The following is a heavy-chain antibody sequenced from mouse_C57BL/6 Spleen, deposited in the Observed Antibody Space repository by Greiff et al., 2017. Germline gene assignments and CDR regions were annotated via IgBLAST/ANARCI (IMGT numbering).Heavy chain of an antibody. J-gene: IGHJ3*01. CDR3: ARDGLTGKGFAY. CDR1: GCTFTSYW. D-gene: IGHD4-1*01. V-gene: IGHV1-50*01. CDR2: IDPSDSYT. Sequence: QVQLQQPGAELVKPGASVKLSCKASGCTFTSYWMQWVKQRPGQGLEWIGEIDPSDSYTNYNQKFKGKATLTVDTSSSTAYMQLSSLTSEDSAVYYCARDGLTGKGFAYWGQGTLVTVSA.